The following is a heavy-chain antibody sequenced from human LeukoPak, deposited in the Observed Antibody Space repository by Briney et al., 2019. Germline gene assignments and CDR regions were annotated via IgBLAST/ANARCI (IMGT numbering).Heavy chain of an antibody. CDR3: ATRGNGDQNYYYYGMDV. Sequence: ASVKVSCKVSGYTLTELSMHCVRQAPGKGLEWMGGFDPEDGETIYAQKFQGRVTMTEDTSTDTAYMELSSLRSEDTAVYYCATRGNGDQNYYYYGMDVWGQGTTVTVSS. J-gene: IGHJ6*02. CDR2: FDPEDGET. CDR1: GYTLTELS. D-gene: IGHD4-17*01. V-gene: IGHV1-24*01.